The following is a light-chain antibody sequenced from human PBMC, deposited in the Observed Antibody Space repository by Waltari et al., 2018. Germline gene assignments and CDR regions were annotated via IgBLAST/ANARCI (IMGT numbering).Light chain of an antibody. J-gene: IGKJ2*01. CDR1: QSISNY. CDR2: SAS. CDR3: QQSYSVPPYT. Sequence: DIQMTQSPSSLSASAGDRVTITCRASQSISNYLNWYQQKPGKAPKVLIYSASALQSGGPSRFSGSGSGTDFTLTISSLQPEDFATYYCQQSYSVPPYTFGQGTKLEIK. V-gene: IGKV1-39*01.